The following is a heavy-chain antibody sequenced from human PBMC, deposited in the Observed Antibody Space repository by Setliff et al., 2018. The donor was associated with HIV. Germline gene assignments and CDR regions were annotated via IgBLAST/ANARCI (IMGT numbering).Heavy chain of an antibody. D-gene: IGHD1-26*01. V-gene: IGHV4-59*02. CDR1: SGSVSGYY. J-gene: IGHJ3*02. Sequence: SETLSLTCSVSSGSVSGYYWGWIRQPPGKKLEWIGYIHSSGSTIYSASLKSRVTISVDTSKNQFSLKLSSVTAADTAVYYCARGITVEWDLLGAFDIWGQGTMVTVSS. CDR2: IHSSGST. CDR3: ARGITVEWDLLGAFDI.